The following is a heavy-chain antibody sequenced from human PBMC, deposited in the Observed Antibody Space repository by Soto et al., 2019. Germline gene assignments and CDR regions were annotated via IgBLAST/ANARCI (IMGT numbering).Heavy chain of an antibody. D-gene: IGHD7-27*01. V-gene: IGHV4-30-2*01. CDR3: ARVGTHNYYYYYGMDV. CDR2: IYHSGST. Sequence: SETLSLTCAVSGGSISSGGYSWSWIRQPPGKGLEWIGYIYHSGSTYYNPSLKSRVTISVDRSKNQFSLKLSSVTAADTAVYYCARVGTHNYYYYYGMDVWGQGTTVTVSS. J-gene: IGHJ6*02. CDR1: GGSISSGGYS.